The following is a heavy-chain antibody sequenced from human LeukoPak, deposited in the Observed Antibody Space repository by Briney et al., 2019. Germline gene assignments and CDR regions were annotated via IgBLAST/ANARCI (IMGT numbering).Heavy chain of an antibody. J-gene: IGHJ3*01. V-gene: IGHV4-4*07. Sequence: SSETLSLTCSVSGVSVNNYYWNWIRQPAGKGLEWIGRIYSTGSTDYNPSLKSRVTMSVDTSQNQFSLNMSSVTAADTAVYYCARRVAGPNDAFDVWGQGTMVTDSS. CDR2: IYSTGST. D-gene: IGHD6-19*01. CDR3: ARRVAGPNDAFDV. CDR1: GVSVNNYY.